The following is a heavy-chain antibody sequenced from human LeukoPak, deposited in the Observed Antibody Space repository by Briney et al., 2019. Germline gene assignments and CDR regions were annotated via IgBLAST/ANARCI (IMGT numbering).Heavy chain of an antibody. CDR2: ISAYNGNT. Sequence: VASEKVSCKASGYTFTSYGISWVRQAPGQGLEWMGWISAYNGNTNYAQKLQGRVTMTTDTSTSTAYMELRSLRSDDTAVYYCARDKEKYYDSSGYIDPWGQGTLVTVSS. V-gene: IGHV1-18*01. J-gene: IGHJ5*02. CDR3: ARDKEKYYDSSGYIDP. D-gene: IGHD3-22*01. CDR1: GYTFTSYG.